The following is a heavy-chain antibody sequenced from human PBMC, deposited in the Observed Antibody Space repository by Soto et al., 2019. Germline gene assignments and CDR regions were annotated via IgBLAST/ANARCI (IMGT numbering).Heavy chain of an antibody. J-gene: IGHJ4*02. CDR1: GGSISSGDYY. Sequence: QVQLQESDPGLVKPSQTLSLTCTVSGGSISSGDYYWSWIRQPPGKGLEWIGYIYYSGSTYYNPSLKRRVTISVDTSKNQFSLKLSSVTAAATAVYYCAWADGSGLKALDYWGQGTLVTVSS. D-gene: IGHD3-10*01. CDR3: AWADGSGLKALDY. CDR2: IYYSGST. V-gene: IGHV4-30-4*08.